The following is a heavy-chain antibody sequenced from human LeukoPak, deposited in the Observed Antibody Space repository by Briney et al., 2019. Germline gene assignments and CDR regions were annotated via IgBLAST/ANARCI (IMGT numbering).Heavy chain of an antibody. CDR2: ISSSSSYI. Sequence: GGSLRLSCAASGFTFSSYSMNWVRQAPGKGLEWVSSISSSSSYIYYADSVKGRFTISRDNAKNSLYLRMNSLRAEDTAVYYCARAKDYGDYRDAFDIWGQGTMLTVSS. CDR1: GFTFSSYS. CDR3: ARAKDYGDYRDAFDI. V-gene: IGHV3-21*01. J-gene: IGHJ3*02. D-gene: IGHD4-17*01.